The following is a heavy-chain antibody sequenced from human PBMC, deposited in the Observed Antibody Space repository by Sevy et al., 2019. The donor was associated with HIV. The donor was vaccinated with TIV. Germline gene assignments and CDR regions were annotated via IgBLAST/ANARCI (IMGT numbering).Heavy chain of an antibody. Sequence: ASVKVSCKASGYTFTGYYMHWVRQAPGQGLEWMGRINPNSGGTNYAQKFQGRVTMTRDTSISTAYMELSRLRSDDTAVYYCAREITLYYASSPADAFDIWGQGTMVTVSS. CDR2: INPNSGGT. J-gene: IGHJ3*02. CDR1: GYTFTGYY. V-gene: IGHV1-2*06. CDR3: AREITLYYASSPADAFDI. D-gene: IGHD1-26*01.